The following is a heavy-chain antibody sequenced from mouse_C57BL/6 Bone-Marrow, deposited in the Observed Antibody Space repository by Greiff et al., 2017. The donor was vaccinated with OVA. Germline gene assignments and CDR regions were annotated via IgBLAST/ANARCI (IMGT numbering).Heavy chain of an antibody. D-gene: IGHD4-1*01. J-gene: IGHJ3*01. V-gene: IGHV5-17*01. CDR1: GFTFSDYG. CDR2: ISSGSSTI. Sequence: EVKLVESGGGLVKPGGSLKLSCAASGFTFSDYGMHWVRQAPEKGLEWVAYISSGSSTIYYADTVKGRFTISRDNAKNTLFLQMTSLRSEDTAMYYCARGSWAWFAYWGQGTLVTVSA. CDR3: ARGSWAWFAY.